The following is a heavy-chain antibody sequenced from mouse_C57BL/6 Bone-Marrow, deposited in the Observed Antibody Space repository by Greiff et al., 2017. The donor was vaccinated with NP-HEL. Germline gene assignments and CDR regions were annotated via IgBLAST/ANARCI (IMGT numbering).Heavy chain of an antibody. CDR1: GFSLTSYG. CDR3: AKNGYSNYAMDY. CDR2: ICSGGST. V-gene: IGHV2-5*01. D-gene: IGHD2-5*01. J-gene: IGHJ4*01. Sequence: QVQLQQSGPGLVQPSQSLSITCTVSGFSLTSYGVHWVRQSPGKGLEWLGVICSGGSTDYNAAFMSRLSITKDNSKSQVFFKMNRLQADDTAIYYCAKNGYSNYAMDYWGQGTSVTVSS.